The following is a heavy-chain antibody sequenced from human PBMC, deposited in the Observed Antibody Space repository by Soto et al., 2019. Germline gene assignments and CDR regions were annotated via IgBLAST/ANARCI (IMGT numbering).Heavy chain of an antibody. CDR3: AKGGAVYGLLTHDY. J-gene: IGHJ4*02. Sequence: EVQLLESGGGVEQPGGSLRLSGAASGFTFRDYAMSWVRQAPGKGLEWVTTITGSSSNLYYSDSVKGRFAISRDNSKNTLYLQMDSLTAEDTAVYYCAKGGAVYGLLTHDYWGQGTLVTVSS. V-gene: IGHV3-23*01. CDR1: GFTFRDYA. CDR2: ITGSSSNL. D-gene: IGHD3-9*01.